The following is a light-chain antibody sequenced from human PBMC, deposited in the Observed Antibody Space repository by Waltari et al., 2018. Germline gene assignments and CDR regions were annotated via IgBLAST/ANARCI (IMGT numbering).Light chain of an antibody. Sequence: SSELTQPPSVSVSPGQTASITCSGDILGSKYASWYQHKPGQSPLLVIYQDIYRPSGIPGRCSGSKSGNTGTLAISGTQAMDDADYYCQALGSNRWVFGGGTKLTVL. J-gene: IGLJ3*02. CDR3: QALGSNRWV. CDR1: ILGSKY. CDR2: QDI. V-gene: IGLV3-1*01.